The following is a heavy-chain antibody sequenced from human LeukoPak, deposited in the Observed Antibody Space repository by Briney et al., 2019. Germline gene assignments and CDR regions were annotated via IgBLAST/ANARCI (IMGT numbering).Heavy chain of an antibody. CDR1: GGSISSYY. Sequence: SETVSLTCSVSGGSISSYYWSWIPQPPGKGLEWIGYIYYSGSTNYNPSLKSRVTISVDTSKSQFSLKLSSVTAADTAVYYCARGVYYDYVWGSYRPYYFDYWGQGTLVTVSS. D-gene: IGHD3-16*02. CDR3: ARGVYYDYVWGSYRPYYFDY. CDR2: IYYSGST. V-gene: IGHV4-59*01. J-gene: IGHJ4*02.